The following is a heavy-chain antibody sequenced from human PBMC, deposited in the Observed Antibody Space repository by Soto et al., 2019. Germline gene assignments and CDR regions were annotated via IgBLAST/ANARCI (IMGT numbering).Heavy chain of an antibody. J-gene: IGHJ6*02. Sequence: ASVKVSCKASGGTFSSYAISWVRQVPGQGLEWMGGIIPIFGTANYAQKFQGRVTITADESTSTAYMELSSLRSEDTAVYYCASPITMVRGVIQHYYYGMDVWGQGTTVTVSS. D-gene: IGHD3-10*01. CDR1: GGTFSSYA. CDR3: ASPITMVRGVIQHYYYGMDV. V-gene: IGHV1-69*13. CDR2: IIPIFGTA.